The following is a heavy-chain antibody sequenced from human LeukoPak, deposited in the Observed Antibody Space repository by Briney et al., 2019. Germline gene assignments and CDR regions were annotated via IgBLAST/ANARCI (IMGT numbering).Heavy chain of an antibody. CDR1: GFTFSSYS. J-gene: IGHJ3*02. CDR3: ARQRGGTYYYDSSGYYPPPNDAFDI. V-gene: IGHV3-21*01. D-gene: IGHD3-22*01. Sequence: GGSLRLSCAASGFTFSSYSMNWVRQAPGKGLEWASSNSSSSSYIYYADSVKGRFTISRDNAKNSLYLQMNSLRAEDTAVYYCARQRGGTYYYDSSGYYPPPNDAFDIWGQGTMVTVSS. CDR2: NSSSSSYI.